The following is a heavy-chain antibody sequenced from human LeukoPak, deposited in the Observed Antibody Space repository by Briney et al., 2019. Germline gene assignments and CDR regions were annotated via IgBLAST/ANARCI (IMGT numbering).Heavy chain of an antibody. Sequence: ASVKVSFKASGYTFTGYYLHWVRQAPGQGLEWMGRITPHSGVTNYAQKFQGRVPMTRDTSISTAYMELSRLRSDDTAVYYCARGGLQGQIDYWGQGTLVTVSS. CDR2: ITPHSGVT. J-gene: IGHJ4*02. CDR3: ARGGLQGQIDY. D-gene: IGHD4-11*01. CDR1: GYTFTGYY. V-gene: IGHV1-2*06.